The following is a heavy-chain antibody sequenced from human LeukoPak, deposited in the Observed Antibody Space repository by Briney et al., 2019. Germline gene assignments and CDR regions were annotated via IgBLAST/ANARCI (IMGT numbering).Heavy chain of an antibody. V-gene: IGHV3-21*01. J-gene: IGHJ4*02. CDR1: GFTFSSYG. CDR2: ITRSSSHI. Sequence: GGSLRLSCTASGFTFSSYGMTWVRQAPGKGLEWVSYITRSSSHIYYADSVKRRFTISRDNAENSLFLQMDSLTAEDTAVYYCARDPSSDRFQFFDLWGQGVLVTVSS. D-gene: IGHD6-19*01. CDR3: ARDPSSDRFQFFDL.